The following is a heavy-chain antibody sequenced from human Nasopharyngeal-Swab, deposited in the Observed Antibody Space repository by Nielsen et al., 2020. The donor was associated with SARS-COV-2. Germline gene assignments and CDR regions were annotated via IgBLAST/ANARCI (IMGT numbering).Heavy chain of an antibody. CDR2: IYPGDSDT. V-gene: IGHV5-51*01. D-gene: IGHD2-15*01. J-gene: IGHJ3*02. Sequence: VRQMPGKGLEWMGIIYPGDSDTRYSPSFQGQVTISADKSISTAYLQWSSLKASDTAMYYCARQSCSGGSCYFKDAFDIWGQGTMVTVSS. CDR3: ARQSCSGGSCYFKDAFDI.